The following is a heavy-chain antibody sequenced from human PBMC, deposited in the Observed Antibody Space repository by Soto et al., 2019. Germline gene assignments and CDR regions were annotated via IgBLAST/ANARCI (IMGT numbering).Heavy chain of an antibody. CDR1: GDSVSVDSAA. Sequence: QTLSLTCVISGDSVSVDSAAWNCIRQSPSRGLEWLGRTYYRSKWYNDYAVSVKSRITINPDTSKNQFSLHLHSVTPEDTAVYYCAGVTWFRGMDVWGQGTPVTVSS. D-gene: IGHD3-10*01. CDR3: AGVTWFRGMDV. V-gene: IGHV6-1*01. CDR2: TYYRSKWYN. J-gene: IGHJ6*02.